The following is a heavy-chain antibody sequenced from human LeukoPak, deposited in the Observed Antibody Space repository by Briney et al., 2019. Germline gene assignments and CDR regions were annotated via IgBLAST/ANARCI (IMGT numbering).Heavy chain of an antibody. CDR3: ARDRGDTADFDH. D-gene: IGHD5-18*01. CDR1: GFTFSSYR. V-gene: IGHV3-21*01. CDR2: ISSSSSYI. Sequence: GGSLRLSCAASGFTFSSYRINWVRKALGKGLEWVSTISSSSSYIYYADSVEGRFTISRDNAKNSVYLQMNSLRAEDTAVYYCARDRGDTADFDHWGQGTLVIVSS. J-gene: IGHJ4*02.